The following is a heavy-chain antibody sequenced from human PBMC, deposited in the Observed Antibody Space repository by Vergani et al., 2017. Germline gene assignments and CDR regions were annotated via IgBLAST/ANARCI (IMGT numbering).Heavy chain of an antibody. CDR1: NYSISRGYY. Sequence: QVQLQESGPGLVKPSETLSLTCTVSNYSISRGYYWSWIRQPPGKGLEWIGEINHSGSTNYNPSLKSRVTISVDTSKNQFSLKLSSVTAADTAVYYCARGMGTIFGVVRGYYFDYWGQGTLVTVSS. J-gene: IGHJ4*02. D-gene: IGHD3-3*01. CDR3: ARGMGTIFGVVRGYYFDY. CDR2: INHSGST. V-gene: IGHV4-38-2*02.